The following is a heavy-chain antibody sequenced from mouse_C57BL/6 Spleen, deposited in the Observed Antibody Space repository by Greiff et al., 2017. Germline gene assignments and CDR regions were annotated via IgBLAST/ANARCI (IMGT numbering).Heavy chain of an antibody. J-gene: IGHJ4*01. D-gene: IGHD3-2*02. V-gene: IGHV1-82*01. CDR2: IYPGDGDT. CDR1: GYAFSSSG. CDR3: ARGAEATLGGAMDY. Sequence: VQLQQSGPELVKPGASVTISCKASGYAFSSSGMNWVKQRPGTGLEWIGRIYPGDGDTNYNGKFKGKATLTADKSSSTAYMQLSCLTSEDSAVYCCARGAEATLGGAMDYWGQGTSVTVSS.